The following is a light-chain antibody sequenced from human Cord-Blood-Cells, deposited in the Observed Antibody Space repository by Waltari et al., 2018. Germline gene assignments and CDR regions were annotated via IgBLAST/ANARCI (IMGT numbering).Light chain of an antibody. Sequence: DIQMTQSPSSLSASVGDRVPITCRASQSISSYLNWYQQKPAKAPKLLIYAASSLQSGVPSRFSVSGSATDFTLTISSLQPEDFATYYCQQSYSTPRTFGQGTKVEIK. CDR1: QSISSY. J-gene: IGKJ1*01. V-gene: IGKV1-39*01. CDR3: QQSYSTPRT. CDR2: AAS.